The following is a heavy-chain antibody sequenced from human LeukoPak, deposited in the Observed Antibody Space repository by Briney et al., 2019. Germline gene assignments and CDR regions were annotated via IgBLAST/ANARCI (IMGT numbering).Heavy chain of an antibody. J-gene: IGHJ4*02. CDR1: GYTFIDYY. D-gene: IGHD7-27*01. CDR2: ITPKNGGT. V-gene: IGHV1-2*02. Sequence: ASVKVSCKASGYTFIDYYIHWVRQAPGQGLEWMGWITPKNGGTNYAQKFQGRVIMTGDTSITTAYMELSSLRSDDTAVYYCARGDWGSFKSPDSWGQGTLVTVSS. CDR3: ARGDWGSFKSPDS.